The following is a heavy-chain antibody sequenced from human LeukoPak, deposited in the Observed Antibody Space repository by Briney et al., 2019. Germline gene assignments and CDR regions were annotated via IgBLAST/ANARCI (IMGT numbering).Heavy chain of an antibody. CDR2: ISAYSAST. D-gene: IGHD1-1*01. CDR3: ATTTTGWFAP. Sequence: ASVTVSCKASGYTFTSNGFTWVRQAPGQGLEWMGWISAYSASTNYAQKFQGRVTMTTDTSTSTAYMELRSLGSDDTAVYYCATTTTGWFAPWGQGTLVTVSS. CDR1: GYTFTSNG. V-gene: IGHV1-18*01. J-gene: IGHJ5*02.